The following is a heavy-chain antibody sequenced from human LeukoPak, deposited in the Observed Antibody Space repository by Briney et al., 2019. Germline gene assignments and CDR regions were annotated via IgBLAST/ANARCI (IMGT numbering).Heavy chain of an antibody. Sequence: SQTLSLTCTVSGGSISSGDYYWSWIRQPPGKGLEWIGYIYYSGSTYYNPSLKSRVTISVDTSKNQFSLKLSSVTAADTAVYYCARGLRRGNWFDPWGQGTLVTASS. J-gene: IGHJ5*02. D-gene: IGHD5-12*01. CDR2: IYYSGST. CDR3: ARGLRRGNWFDP. CDR1: GGSISSGDYY. V-gene: IGHV4-30-4*08.